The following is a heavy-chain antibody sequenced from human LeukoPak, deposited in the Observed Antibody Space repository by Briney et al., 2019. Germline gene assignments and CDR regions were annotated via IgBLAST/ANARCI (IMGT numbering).Heavy chain of an antibody. CDR1: GYTLTELS. CDR2: FDPEDGET. Sequence: GASVKVSCKVSGYTLTELSMHWVRQAPGKGLEWMGGFDPEDGETIYAQKFQGRVTMTEDTSTDTAYMELSSLRSEDMPVYYSATDSQEVRGVNYYYYYMDVWGKGTTVTVSS. CDR3: ATDSQEVRGVNYYYYYMDV. V-gene: IGHV1-24*01. J-gene: IGHJ6*03. D-gene: IGHD3-10*01.